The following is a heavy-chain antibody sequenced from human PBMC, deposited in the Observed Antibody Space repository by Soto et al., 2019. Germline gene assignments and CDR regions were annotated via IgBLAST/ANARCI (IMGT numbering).Heavy chain of an antibody. CDR1: GFTFTSSA. V-gene: IGHV1-58*01. CDR2: IVVGSGNT. CDR3: AAPRSYYYDSSGLDAFDI. Sequence: SVKVSCKASGFTFTSSAVQWVRQARKQRLEWIGWIVVGSGNTNYAQKFQERVTITRDMSTSTAYMELSSLRSEDTAVYYCAAPRSYYYDSSGLDAFDIWGQGTMVTVSS. D-gene: IGHD3-22*01. J-gene: IGHJ3*02.